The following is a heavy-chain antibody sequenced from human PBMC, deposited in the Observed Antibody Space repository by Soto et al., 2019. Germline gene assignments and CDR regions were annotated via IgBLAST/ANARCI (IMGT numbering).Heavy chain of an antibody. CDR1: GDSITRGGYY. CDR2: IYYSGIT. D-gene: IGHD3-10*01. V-gene: IGHV4-31*03. J-gene: IGHJ5*02. Sequence: QVQLQESGPELLKPSQTLSLTCTVSGDSITRGGYYWSWIRQHPGKGLEWIGFIYYSGITYYKPSLKSRLTISLDPSKNQFYLKLTSMTAADTAVYYCARRATFGEFGADWFDPWGQGTLVTVSS. CDR3: ARRATFGEFGADWFDP.